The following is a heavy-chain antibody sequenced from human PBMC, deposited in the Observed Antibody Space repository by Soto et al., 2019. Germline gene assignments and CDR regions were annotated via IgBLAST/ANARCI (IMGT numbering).Heavy chain of an antibody. J-gene: IGHJ3*02. Sequence: ASVKVSCKASGYTFTSYAMHWVRQAPGQRLEWMGWINAGNGNRKYSQKFQGRVTITRDTSASTAYMELSSLRSEDTAVYYCARDKGEMSQYSSSWYAFDIWGQGTMVTVSS. D-gene: IGHD6-13*01. CDR2: INAGNGNR. V-gene: IGHV1-3*01. CDR3: ARDKGEMSQYSSSWYAFDI. CDR1: GYTFTSYA.